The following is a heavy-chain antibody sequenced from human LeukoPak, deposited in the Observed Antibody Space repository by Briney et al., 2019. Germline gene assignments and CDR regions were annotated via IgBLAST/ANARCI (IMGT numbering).Heavy chain of an antibody. CDR1: GYTFTSYD. CDR3: ARRRIAAPRGGWFDP. Sequence: SVKVSCKASGYTFTSYDINWVRQATGQGLEWMGWMNPNSGNTGYAQKFQGRVTMTRTTSISTAYMELSSLRSEDTAVYYCARRRIAAPRGGWFDPWGQGTLVTVSS. J-gene: IGHJ5*02. D-gene: IGHD6-6*01. V-gene: IGHV1-8*01. CDR2: MNPNSGNT.